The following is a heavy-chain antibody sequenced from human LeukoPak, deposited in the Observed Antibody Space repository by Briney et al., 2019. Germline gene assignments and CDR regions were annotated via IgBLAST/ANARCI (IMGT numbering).Heavy chain of an antibody. CDR3: TTGGDIIQVDQQVPFDY. CDR2: MQSNTVGGAI. V-gene: IGHV3-15*01. J-gene: IGHJ4*02. CDR1: GFTFANAW. Sequence: PGGSLRLSCKASGFTFANAWMSWVRQAPGKGLQWVGRMQSNTVGGAIDVAPLVKDRFTISRDDSQNSLYLHMNNVKTDDTAVYYCTTGGDIIQVDQQVPFDYWGQGTLVTVSS. D-gene: IGHD3-10*01.